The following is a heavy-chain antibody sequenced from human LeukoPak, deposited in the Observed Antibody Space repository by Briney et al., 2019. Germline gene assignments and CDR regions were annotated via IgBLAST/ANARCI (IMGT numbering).Heavy chain of an antibody. D-gene: IGHD3-22*01. CDR1: GFTFSSYA. V-gene: IGHV3-23*01. Sequence: GGSLRLSCAASGFTFSSYAMSWVRQAPGKGLEWVSAISGSGGSTYYADSVKGRFTISRDNSKNTLYLQMNSLRAKDTAVYYCAKGDTYYYDSSGYYYAYWGQGTLVTVSS. CDR3: AKGDTYYYDSSGYYYAY. J-gene: IGHJ4*02. CDR2: ISGSGGST.